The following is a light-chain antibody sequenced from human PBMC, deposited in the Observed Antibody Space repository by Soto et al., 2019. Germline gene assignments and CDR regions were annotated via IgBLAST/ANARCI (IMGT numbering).Light chain of an antibody. J-gene: IGKJ3*01. CDR3: QQGGT. CDR1: QGISSY. Sequence: DIQLTQSPSFLSASVGDRVTITCRTSQGISSYLAWYQQKPGKAPKLLIYAASTLQSGVLSRFSGSGSGTEFTLTMSSLHPEDFATYYCQQGGTFGPGTKVDI. V-gene: IGKV1-9*01. CDR2: AAS.